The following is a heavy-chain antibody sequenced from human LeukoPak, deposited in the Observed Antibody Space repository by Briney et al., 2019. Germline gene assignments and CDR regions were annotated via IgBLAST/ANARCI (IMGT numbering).Heavy chain of an antibody. J-gene: IGHJ6*02. V-gene: IGHV3-66*01. CDR2: IYSGGST. Sequence: GSLRLSCAASGFTVSSNYMSWVRQAPGKGLEWVSVIYSGGSTYYADSVKGRFTISRDNSKNTLYLQMNSLRAEDTAVYYCARESYSSGWYYYYYGMDVWGQGTTVTVSS. D-gene: IGHD6-19*01. CDR1: GFTVSSNY. CDR3: ARESYSSGWYYYYYGMDV.